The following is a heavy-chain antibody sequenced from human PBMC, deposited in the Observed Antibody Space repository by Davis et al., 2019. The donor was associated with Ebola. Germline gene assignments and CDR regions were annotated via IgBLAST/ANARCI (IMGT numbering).Heavy chain of an antibody. J-gene: IGHJ4*01. CDR3: ARAASTYYGLGSYYSDY. D-gene: IGHD3-10*01. V-gene: IGHV3-21*01. CDR2: IGSSINYI. Sequence: GESLKIPCAASKFTFRNYGMHWVRQAPGTGLQWVSSIGSSINYIYYSDSVKGRFTISRDNAENSLFLQMNSLRAEDTAVYYCARAASTYYGLGSYYSDYWGQGTLVTVSS. CDR1: KFTFRNYG.